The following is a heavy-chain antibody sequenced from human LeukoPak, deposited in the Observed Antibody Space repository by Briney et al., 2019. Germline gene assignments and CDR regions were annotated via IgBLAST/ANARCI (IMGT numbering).Heavy chain of an antibody. D-gene: IGHD6-19*01. V-gene: IGHV4-39*07. CDR3: AREYTLYISGWFIDY. J-gene: IGHJ4*02. CDR2: IDYGGST. Sequence: PSETLSLTCTVSGDSNTNSVYYWGWVRQPPGKGLEWIGTIDYGGSTYYSPSLKSRATISIDTSKNQFSLTLSPVTAADTAVYYCAREYTLYISGWFIDYWGQGTVVTVSS. CDR1: GDSNTNSVYY.